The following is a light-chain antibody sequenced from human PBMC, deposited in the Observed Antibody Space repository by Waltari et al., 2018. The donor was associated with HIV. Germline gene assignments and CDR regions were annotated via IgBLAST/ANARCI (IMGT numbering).Light chain of an antibody. Sequence: DIQMIQSPSSLSASVGDRVTISCQASDDIIFYLNWFQQQPGKAPKLLIYDAANLETGVSSRFSGNGSGTDFTFTITSLQTEDLATYYCQQFYHLPITFGQGTRLEIK. J-gene: IGKJ5*01. V-gene: IGKV1-33*01. CDR1: DDIIFY. CDR3: QQFYHLPIT. CDR2: DAA.